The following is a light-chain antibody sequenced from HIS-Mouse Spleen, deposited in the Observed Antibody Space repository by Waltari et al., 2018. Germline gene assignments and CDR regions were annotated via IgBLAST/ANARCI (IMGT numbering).Light chain of an antibody. V-gene: IGKV4-1*01. J-gene: IGKJ2*01. CDR2: WAS. CDR1: QSVLYSSNNKNY. CDR3: QQYYSTPYT. Sequence: PDSLAVSLGERAPINCKSSQSVLYSSNNKNYLAWYQQKPGQPPKLLIYWASTRESGVPDRFSGSGSGTDFTLTISSLQAEDVAVYYCQQYYSTPYTFGQGTKLEIK.